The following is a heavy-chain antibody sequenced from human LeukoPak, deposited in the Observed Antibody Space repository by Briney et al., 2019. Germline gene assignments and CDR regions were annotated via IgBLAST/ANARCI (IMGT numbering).Heavy chain of an antibody. CDR1: GFTFSSYW. J-gene: IGHJ4*02. CDR3: ASQGSFDY. D-gene: IGHD2-15*01. V-gene: IGHV3-7*01. CDR2: IKQDGSEK. Sequence: PGGSLRLSCAASGFTFSSYWISWVRQAPGKGLEWVANIKQDGSEKYYVDSVKGRFTISRDNAKNSLYLQMNSLRAEDTAVYYCASQGSFDYWGQGTLVTVSS.